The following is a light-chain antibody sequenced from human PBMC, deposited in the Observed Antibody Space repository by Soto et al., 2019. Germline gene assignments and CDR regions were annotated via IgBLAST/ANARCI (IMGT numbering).Light chain of an antibody. CDR1: QSVSSSY. V-gene: IGKV3-20*01. J-gene: IGKJ1*01. CDR2: GAS. CDR3: QQYGKT. Sequence: IVLTQSPGTLSLSPGERATLSCRASQSVSSSYLVWYQQKPGQPPRLLIYGASSRATGIPDRFSGSGSGTDFTLTISRLEPEDLAVYYCQQYGKTFGQGTKVEIK.